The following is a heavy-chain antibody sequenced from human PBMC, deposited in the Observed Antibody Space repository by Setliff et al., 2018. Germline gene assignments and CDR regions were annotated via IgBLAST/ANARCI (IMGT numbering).Heavy chain of an antibody. CDR1: GFTFSSYA. J-gene: IGHJ4*02. CDR2: ISYDGSNK. D-gene: IGHD2-15*01. Sequence: GGSLRLSCAASGFTFSSYAMHWVRQAPDKGLEWVAVISYDGSNKYYADSVKGRFTISRDNSKNTLYLQMNSLRPEDTAVYYCARTCSGSGCYAGLESWGQGTPVTVSS. CDR3: ARTCSGSGCYAGLES. V-gene: IGHV3-30*04.